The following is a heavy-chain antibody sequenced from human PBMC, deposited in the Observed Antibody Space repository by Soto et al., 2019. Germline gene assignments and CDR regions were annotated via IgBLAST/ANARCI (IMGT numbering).Heavy chain of an antibody. CDR3: AGWVGHDYNF. Sequence: DVQLVQSGGGLVQPGGSLRLSCEGSGFTFTDFYMNWVRQAPGKGLEWVANIRPDGTETNYVESVRGRFTTSRDNAKNSLFLQMNSLRAEDTALYYCAGWVGHDYNFWGQGILVTVSS. J-gene: IGHJ4*02. CDR2: IRPDGTET. CDR1: GFTFTDFY. D-gene: IGHD4-4*01. V-gene: IGHV3-7*03.